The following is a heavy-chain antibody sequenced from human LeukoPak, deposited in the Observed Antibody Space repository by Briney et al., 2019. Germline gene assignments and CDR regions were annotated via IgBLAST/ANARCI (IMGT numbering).Heavy chain of an antibody. V-gene: IGHV3-30*02. CDR2: IRYDGSNK. D-gene: IGHD6-19*01. CDR1: GFTFSNYG. CDR3: AKGPIAVAGHGSAFDI. J-gene: IGHJ3*02. Sequence: PGGSLRLSCAASGFTFSNYGMHWVRQAPGKGLEWVAFIRYDGSNKYYADSVKGRFTISRDNSKNTLYLQMNSLRAEDTAVYYCAKGPIAVAGHGSAFDIWGQGTMVTVSS.